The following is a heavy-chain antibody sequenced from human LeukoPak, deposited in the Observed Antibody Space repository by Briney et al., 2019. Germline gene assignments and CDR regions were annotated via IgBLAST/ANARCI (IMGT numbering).Heavy chain of an antibody. CDR1: GFTFSSYS. D-gene: IGHD6-13*01. J-gene: IGHJ6*03. CDR2: ISSSSSYI. CDR3: ARDFDRASSWFAHYYYYYYMDV. Sequence: GGSLRLSCAASGFTFSSYSMNWVRQAPGKGLEWVSSISSSSSYIYYADSVKGRFTISRDNAKNSLYLQMNSLRAEDTAVYYCARDFDRASSWFAHYYYYYYMDVWGKGTTVTVSS. V-gene: IGHV3-21*01.